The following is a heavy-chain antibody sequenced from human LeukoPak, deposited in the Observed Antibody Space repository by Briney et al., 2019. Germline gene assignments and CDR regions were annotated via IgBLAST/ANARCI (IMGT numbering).Heavy chain of an antibody. D-gene: IGHD3-10*01. Sequence: GGSLRLSCAASGFTFSSHEMNRVRQAPGKGLEWVSYISSSGSTTYYADSVKGRFTISRDNAKNSLYLQVNTLRADDTAVYYCAGSAPYGYFDYWGQGTLVTVSS. CDR2: ISSSGSTT. J-gene: IGHJ4*02. CDR3: AGSAPYGYFDY. V-gene: IGHV3-48*03. CDR1: GFTFSSHE.